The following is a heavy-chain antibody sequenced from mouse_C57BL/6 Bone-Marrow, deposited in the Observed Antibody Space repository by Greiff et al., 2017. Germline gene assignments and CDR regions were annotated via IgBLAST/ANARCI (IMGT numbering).Heavy chain of an antibody. D-gene: IGHD1-1*01. V-gene: IGHV1-39*01. CDR2: INPNYGTT. Sequence: EVQLQQSGPELVKPGASVKISCKASGYSFTDYNMNWVKQSNGKGLEWIGVINPNYGTTSYNQKFKGKATLTVDKSSSTAYMQLNSLTSEDSAVYYCASFYYYGSRYGVDYWGQGTTVTVSS. CDR1: GYSFTDYN. J-gene: IGHJ4*01. CDR3: ASFYYYGSRYGVDY.